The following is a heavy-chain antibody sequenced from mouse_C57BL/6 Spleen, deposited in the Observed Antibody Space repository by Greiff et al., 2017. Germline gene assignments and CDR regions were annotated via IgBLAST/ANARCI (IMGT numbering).Heavy chain of an antibody. CDR1: GYTFTDYE. Sequence: VQLQQSGAELVRPGASVTLSCKASGYTFTDYEMHWVKQTPVHGLEWIGAIDPETGGTASNQKFKGKAILTADKSSSTAYMELRSLTSEDSAVYYCTRRGYDYDPFAYWGQGTLVTVSA. D-gene: IGHD2-4*01. V-gene: IGHV1-15*01. J-gene: IGHJ3*01. CDR2: IDPETGGT. CDR3: TRRGYDYDPFAY.